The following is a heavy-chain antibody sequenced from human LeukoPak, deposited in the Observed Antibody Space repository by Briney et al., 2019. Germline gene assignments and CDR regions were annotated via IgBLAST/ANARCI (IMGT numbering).Heavy chain of an antibody. D-gene: IGHD3-3*01. V-gene: IGHV1-8*01. J-gene: IGHJ6*02. CDR2: MNPNSGNT. CDR3: ARGLGLRFLEWLPQWNYYGMDV. CDR1: GYTFASYD. Sequence: ASVKVSCKASGYTFASYDINWVRQATGQGLEWMGWMNPNSGNTGYAQKFQGRVTMTRNTSISTAYMELSSLRSEDTAVYYCARGLGLRFLEWLPQWNYYGMDVWGQGTTVTVSS.